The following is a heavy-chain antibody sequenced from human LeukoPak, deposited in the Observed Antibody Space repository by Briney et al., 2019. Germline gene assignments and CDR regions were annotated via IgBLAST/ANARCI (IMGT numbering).Heavy chain of an antibody. J-gene: IGHJ4*02. CDR3: ARDRIVGAPGVFDY. V-gene: IGHV3-30-3*01. D-gene: IGHD1-26*01. CDR2: ISYDGSNK. Sequence: GGSLRLSCAASGFTFSSYAMHWVRQAPGKGLEWVAVISYDGSNKYYADSVKGRFTISRGNSKNTLYLQMNSLRAEDTAVYYCARDRIVGAPGVFDYWGQGTLVTVSS. CDR1: GFTFSSYA.